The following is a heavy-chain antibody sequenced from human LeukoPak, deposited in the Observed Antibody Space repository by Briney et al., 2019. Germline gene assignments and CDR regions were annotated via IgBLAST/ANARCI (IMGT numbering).Heavy chain of an antibody. CDR1: GFIFSNYW. CDR2: ISGSGGST. V-gene: IGHV3-23*01. D-gene: IGHD3-10*01. Sequence: PGGSLRLSCAASGFIFSNYWMSWVRQAPGKGLEWVSAISGSGGSTYYADSVKGRFTISRDNSKNTLYLQMNSLRAEDTAVYYCAKDLVWPGDVDYWGQGTLVTVSS. CDR3: AKDLVWPGDVDY. J-gene: IGHJ4*02.